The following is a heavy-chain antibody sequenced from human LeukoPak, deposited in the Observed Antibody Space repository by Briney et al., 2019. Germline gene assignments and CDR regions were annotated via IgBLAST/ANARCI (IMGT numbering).Heavy chain of an antibody. Sequence: GASVKVSCKASGYTFTSYDINWVRQATGQGLEWMGWMNPNSGNTGYAQKFQGRVTMTRNTSISTAYMELSRLRSEDTAVYYCARESVLEWLFSKYYYYYMDVWGKGTTVTVSS. D-gene: IGHD3-3*01. J-gene: IGHJ6*03. CDR2: MNPNSGNT. CDR1: GYTFTSYD. CDR3: ARESVLEWLFSKYYYYYMDV. V-gene: IGHV1-8*01.